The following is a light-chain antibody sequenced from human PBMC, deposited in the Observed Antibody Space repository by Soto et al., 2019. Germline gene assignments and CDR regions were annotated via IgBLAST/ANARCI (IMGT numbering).Light chain of an antibody. V-gene: IGKV1-9*01. J-gene: IGKJ4*01. CDR1: QGISSY. CDR3: QQLNTYPLT. CDR2: AAS. Sequence: DIQLTQSPSFLSASVGNRVTITCRASQGISSYLAWYQQKPGKAPKLLIYAASTLQSGVPSRVSGSESATEFTLTIRILQHEDFATYYCQQLNTYPLTFGGGTKVEIK.